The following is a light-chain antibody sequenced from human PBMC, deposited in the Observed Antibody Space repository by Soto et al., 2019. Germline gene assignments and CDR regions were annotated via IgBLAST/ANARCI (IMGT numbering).Light chain of an antibody. CDR1: SSDIGGYSY. CDR3: SSYASSSIPVV. V-gene: IGLV2-14*01. Sequence: QSALTQPASVSGSPGQSITISCTGTSSDIGGYSYVSWFQQQPGKAPKLLIYEVRHRPSGVSNRFSGSKSGNTASLTVSGLRAEDEADYYCSSYASSSIPVVFGGGTKLTVL. J-gene: IGLJ3*02. CDR2: EVR.